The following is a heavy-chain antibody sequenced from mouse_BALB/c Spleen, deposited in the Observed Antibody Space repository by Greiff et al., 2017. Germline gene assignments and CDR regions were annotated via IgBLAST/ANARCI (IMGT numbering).Heavy chain of an antibody. J-gene: IGHJ4*01. CDR1: GFSLTSYG. CDR3: AKKTYGNYDAMDY. D-gene: IGHD2-1*01. CDR2: IWRGGST. Sequence: QVQLQQSGPSLVQPSQSLSITCTVSGFSLTSYGVHWVRQSPGKGLEWLGVIWRGGSTDYNAAFMSRLSITKDNSKSQVFFKMNSLQADDTAIYYCAKKTYGNYDAMDYWGQGTSFTVSS. V-gene: IGHV2-5-1*01.